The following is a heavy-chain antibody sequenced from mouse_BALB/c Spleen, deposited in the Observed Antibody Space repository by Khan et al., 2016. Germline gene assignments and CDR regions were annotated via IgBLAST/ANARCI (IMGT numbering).Heavy chain of an antibody. Sequence: EVQLQESGPDLVKPSQSLSLTCTVTGYSITSGYSWHWIRQFPGNKLEWMGYIHYSGGTKYIPSLKSRISITRDTSKNQFFLQLNSVTPEGTATYYGTRSHGYYAMDYWGQGTSVTVAS. J-gene: IGHJ4*01. V-gene: IGHV3-1*02. CDR1: GYSITSGYS. CDR3: TRSHGYYAMDY. CDR2: IHYSGGT.